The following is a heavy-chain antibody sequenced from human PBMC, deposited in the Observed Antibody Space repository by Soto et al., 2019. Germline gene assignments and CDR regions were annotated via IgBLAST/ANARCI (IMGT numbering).Heavy chain of an antibody. V-gene: IGHV4-30-4*01. D-gene: IGHD2-21*02. Sequence: TLSLTCTVSGGSISSGDYYWSWIRQPPGKGLEWIGYIYYSGSTYYNPSLKSRVTISVDTSKDQFSLKLSSVTAADTAVYYCAGARLLLGAFDIWGQGIMVTVSS. CDR2: IYYSGST. J-gene: IGHJ3*02. CDR1: GGSISSGDYY. CDR3: AGARLLLGAFDI.